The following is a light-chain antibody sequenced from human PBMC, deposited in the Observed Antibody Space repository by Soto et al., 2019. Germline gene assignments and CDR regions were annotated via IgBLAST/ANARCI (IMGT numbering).Light chain of an antibody. CDR1: ISDVGGYNY. CDR2: DVS. CDR3: CSYAGSYTYV. J-gene: IGLJ1*01. V-gene: IGLV2-11*01. Sequence: QSVLTQPRSVSGSPGQSVTISCTGTISDVGGYNYVSWYQQHPGKAPQLMIYDVSKRPSGVPDRFSGSKSGNTASLTISGLQAEDEADYYCCSYAGSYTYVFGTGTKVTVL.